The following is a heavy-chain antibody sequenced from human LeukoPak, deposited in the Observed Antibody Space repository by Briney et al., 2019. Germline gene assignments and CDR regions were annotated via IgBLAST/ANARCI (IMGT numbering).Heavy chain of an antibody. V-gene: IGHV3-30*02. CDR2: IRFDGSNK. CDR1: GFAFSSYG. Sequence: GGSLRLSCAASGFAFSSYGMHWVRQAPGKGLEWVAFIRFDGSNKYYADSVKGRFTISRDNSKNTLYLQMNSLRAEDTAVYYCARRNIVGASRGDFDYWGQGVLVTVSS. J-gene: IGHJ4*02. CDR3: ARRNIVGASRGDFDY. D-gene: IGHD1-26*01.